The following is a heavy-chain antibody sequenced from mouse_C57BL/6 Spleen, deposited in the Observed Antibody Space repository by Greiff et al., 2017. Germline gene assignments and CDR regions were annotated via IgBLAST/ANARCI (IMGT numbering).Heavy chain of an antibody. J-gene: IGHJ3*01. D-gene: IGHD1-3*01. V-gene: IGHV1-64*01. CDR2: IHPNSGST. CDR3: ARSGSSAWFAY. Sequence: QVQLQQPGAELVKPGASVKLSCKASGYTFTSYWMHWVKQRPGQGLEWIGMIHPNSGSTNYNEKFKSKATLTVDKSSSTAYMQLSSLTSEDSAVXYCARSGSSAWFAYWGQGTLVTVSA. CDR1: GYTFTSYW.